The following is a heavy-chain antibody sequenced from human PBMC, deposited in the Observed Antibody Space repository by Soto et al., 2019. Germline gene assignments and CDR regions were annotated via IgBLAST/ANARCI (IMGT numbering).Heavy chain of an antibody. CDR1: GFTFSSYA. D-gene: IGHD2-15*01. Sequence: PGGSLRLSCAASGFTFSSYAMHWVRQAPGKGLEWVAVISYDGSNKYYADSVKGRFTISRDNSKNTLYLQMNSLRAEDTAVYYCARDHTPYFDYWGQGTLVTVSS. CDR3: ARDHTPYFDY. CDR2: ISYDGSNK. V-gene: IGHV3-30-3*01. J-gene: IGHJ4*02.